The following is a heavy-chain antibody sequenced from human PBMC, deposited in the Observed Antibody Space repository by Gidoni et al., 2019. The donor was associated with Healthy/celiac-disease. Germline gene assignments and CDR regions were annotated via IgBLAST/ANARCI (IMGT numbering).Heavy chain of an antibody. D-gene: IGHD4-17*01. CDR3: AKSAPYGDYVFDY. CDR2: ISGSGGST. CDR1: GFTFSSYA. V-gene: IGHV3-23*01. J-gene: IGHJ4*02. Sequence: EVQLLEYGGGLVQPGGSLRRSCAASGFTFSSYAMSWVRQAPGKGLEWGAAISGSGGSTYYADSGKGRFTISRDNSKNTLYLQMNSLRAEDTAVYYCAKSAPYGDYVFDYWGQGTLVTVSS.